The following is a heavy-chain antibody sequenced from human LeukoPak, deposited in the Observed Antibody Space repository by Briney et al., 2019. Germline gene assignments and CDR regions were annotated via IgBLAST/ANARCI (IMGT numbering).Heavy chain of an antibody. CDR1: GYSFTSYW. D-gene: IGHD3-3*01. CDR3: ALVWRTYYDSPDV. Sequence: GESLKISCKGSGYSFTSYWIGWVRQMPGKGLEWMGIIYPGDSDTRYSPSFQGQVTISADKSISTAYLQWSSLKASDTAMYYCALVWRTYYDSPDVWGQGTTVTVSS. V-gene: IGHV5-51*01. CDR2: IYPGDSDT. J-gene: IGHJ6*02.